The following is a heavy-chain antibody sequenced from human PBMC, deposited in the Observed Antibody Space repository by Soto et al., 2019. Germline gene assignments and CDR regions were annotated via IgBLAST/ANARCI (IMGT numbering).Heavy chain of an antibody. D-gene: IGHD4-17*01. V-gene: IGHV4-39*01. J-gene: IGHJ4*02. Sequence: SETLSLTCTVSGGSISSSSYYWGWIRHPPGKGLEWIGSIYYSGSTYYNPSLKSRVTISVDTSKNQFSLKLSSVTAADTAVYYCARLGPTVTTYVDYWGQGTLVTVSS. CDR2: IYYSGST. CDR1: GGSISSSSYY. CDR3: ARLGPTVTTYVDY.